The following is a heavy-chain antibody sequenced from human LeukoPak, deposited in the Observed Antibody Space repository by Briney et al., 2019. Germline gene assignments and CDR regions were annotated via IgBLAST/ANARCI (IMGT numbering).Heavy chain of an antibody. CDR3: AKSSRLEWVANYFDY. V-gene: IGHV3-23*01. J-gene: IGHJ4*02. Sequence: TGGSLRLSCAASGFTFSSYAMSWVRQAPGKGLEWVSAISGSGGSTYYADSVKGRFTISRDNSKNTLYLQMNSLRAEDTAVYYCAKSSRLEWVANYFDYWGQGTLVTVSS. CDR2: ISGSGGST. CDR1: GFTFSSYA. D-gene: IGHD1-26*01.